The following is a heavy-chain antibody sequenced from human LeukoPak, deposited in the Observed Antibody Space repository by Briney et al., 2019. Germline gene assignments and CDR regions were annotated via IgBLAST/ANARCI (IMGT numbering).Heavy chain of an antibody. CDR3: ARDSPSRDSSDYMDV. CDR1: GSARLYA. D-gene: IGHD6-6*01. J-gene: IGHJ6*03. V-gene: IGHV3-30*01. CDR2: ISYDGSNK. Sequence: GGSLRLSCAASGSARLYATHWVRQAPGKGLEWVAVISYDGSNKYYADSVKGRFTISRDNSKNTLYLQMNSLRAEDTAVYYCARDSPSRDSSDYMDVWGKGTTVTVSS.